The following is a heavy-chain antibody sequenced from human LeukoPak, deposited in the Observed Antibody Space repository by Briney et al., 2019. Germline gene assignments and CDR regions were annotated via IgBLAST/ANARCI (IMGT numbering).Heavy chain of an antibody. J-gene: IGHJ3*02. D-gene: IGHD3-10*01. CDR1: GFTFSSYG. V-gene: IGHV3-30*03. Sequence: PGGSLRLSCAAPGFTFSSYGMHWVRQAPGKGLEWVAVISYDGSNKYYADSVKGRFTISRDNSKNTLYLQMNSLRAEDTAVYYCARSRITMVRGVSLIAFDIWGQGTMVTVSS. CDR2: ISYDGSNK. CDR3: ARSRITMVRGVSLIAFDI.